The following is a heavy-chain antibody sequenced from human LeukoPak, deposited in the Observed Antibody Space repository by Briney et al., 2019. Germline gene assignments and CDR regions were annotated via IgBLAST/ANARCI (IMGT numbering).Heavy chain of an antibody. J-gene: IGHJ4*02. CDR1: GGSFSGYY. D-gene: IGHD3-16*02. V-gene: IGHV4-34*01. Sequence: PSETLSLTCAVYGGSFSGYYWSWIRRPPGKGLEWIGEINHSGSTNYNPSLKSRVTISVDTSKNQFSLKLSSVTAADTAVYYCARGRGDYVWGSYRYTGRYYFDYWGQGTLVTVSS. CDR3: ARGRGDYVWGSYRYTGRYYFDY. CDR2: INHSGST.